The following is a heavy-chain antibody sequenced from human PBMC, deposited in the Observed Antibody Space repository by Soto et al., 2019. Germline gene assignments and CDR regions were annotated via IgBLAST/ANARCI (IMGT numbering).Heavy chain of an antibody. CDR2: ILPIMGAV. V-gene: IGHV1-69*01. Sequence: QVHLVQSGSEVKKPGSSVPVSCKASGGTFNTYTFSWVRQPPCQGLAWMGSILPIMGAVNYAHDFRGRLSITAYPSTTTAYMAMTSRTSQDTALYYCARIPRYSYPTSDPLDNLGQGTLVTVSS. CDR1: GGTFNTYT. J-gene: IGHJ4*02. CDR3: ARIPRYSYPTSDPLDN. D-gene: IGHD2-15*01.